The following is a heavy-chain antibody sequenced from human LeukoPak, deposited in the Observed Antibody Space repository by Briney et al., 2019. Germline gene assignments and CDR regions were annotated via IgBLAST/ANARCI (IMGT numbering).Heavy chain of an antibody. Sequence: SETLSLTCTVSVGSISSSSYYWGWIRQPPGKGLEWIGSIYYSGSTYYNPSLKSRVTISVDTSKNQFSLKLSSVTAADTAVYYCARPTPPAIAAAGILHWGQGTLVTVSS. J-gene: IGHJ1*01. D-gene: IGHD6-13*01. V-gene: IGHV4-39*01. CDR3: ARPTPPAIAAAGILH. CDR2: IYYSGST. CDR1: VGSISSSSYY.